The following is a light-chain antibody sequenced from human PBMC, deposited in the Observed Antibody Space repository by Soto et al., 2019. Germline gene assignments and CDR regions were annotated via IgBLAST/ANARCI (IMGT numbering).Light chain of an antibody. CDR2: KAS. CDR3: QKYNSAPQLT. J-gene: IGKJ4*01. CDR1: QTISSW. Sequence: DIQMTQSPSTLSGSVGDRVTITCRASQTISSWLAWYQQKPGKAPKLLIYKASTLKSGVPSRFSGSGSGTEFTLTISSLQPEDVATYYCQKYNSAPQLTFGGGTKVDIK. V-gene: IGKV1-5*03.